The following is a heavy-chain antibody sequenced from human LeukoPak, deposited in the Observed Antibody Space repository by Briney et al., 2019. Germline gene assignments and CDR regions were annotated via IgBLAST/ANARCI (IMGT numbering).Heavy chain of an antibody. CDR3: GRGTRLGSRNWFDP. J-gene: IGHJ5*02. Sequence: GGSLRLSCAGSGFTFSDHYIDWVRQAPGKGLEWVGRSRNKANRYTTEYAASGKGRFTISRDDSRTSLYLQMNSPTTEDTAVYYCGRGTRLGSRNWFDPWGQGTLVTVSS. CDR2: SRNKANRYTT. CDR1: GFTFSDHY. D-gene: IGHD3-16*01. V-gene: IGHV3-72*01.